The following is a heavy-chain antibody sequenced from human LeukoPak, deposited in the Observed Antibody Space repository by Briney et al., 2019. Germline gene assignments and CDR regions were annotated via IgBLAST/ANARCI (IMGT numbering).Heavy chain of an antibody. Sequence: GGSLRLSCAASGFTFSDYYMSWIRQAPGKGLDWVSYISSSGDTIYYADSVKSRFTISRDNTKNSLYLQMNSLRAEDTAVYYCARDRIQLWSPYNWFDPWGQGTLVTVSS. J-gene: IGHJ5*02. V-gene: IGHV3-11*04. CDR1: GFTFSDYY. CDR2: ISSSGDTI. D-gene: IGHD5-18*01. CDR3: ARDRIQLWSPYNWFDP.